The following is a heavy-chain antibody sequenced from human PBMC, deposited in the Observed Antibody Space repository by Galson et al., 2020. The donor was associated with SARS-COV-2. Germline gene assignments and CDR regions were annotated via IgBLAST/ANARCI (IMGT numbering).Heavy chain of an antibody. V-gene: IGHV4-59*01. J-gene: IGHJ6*02. CDR2: NSYRGST. CDR3: ARDPAPLYGDNYYYGMDV. Sequence: SQTLSLTCSVSDATMSSYSWSWIRQPPGKGLEWIGNNSYRGSTSYNPPLRSRATISVDLSKNQLSLKVTSVTAADTAVYYCARDPAPLYGDNYYYGMDVWGRGTTVTVSS. D-gene: IGHD4-17*01. CDR1: DATMSSYS.